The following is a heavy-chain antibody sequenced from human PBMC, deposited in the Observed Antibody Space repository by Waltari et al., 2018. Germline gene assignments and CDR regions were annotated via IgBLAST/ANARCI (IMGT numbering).Heavy chain of an antibody. CDR2: ISHSGST. V-gene: IGHV4-38-2*02. CDR1: AYSIRSGYF. Sequence: QVQLQESGPGLVTPSETLSLTCTVSAYSIRSGYFWGWIRQPPGRGLEWIATISHSGSTYYKPSLKSRVTISVDTSKNQFSLRLTSVTAADTAAYYCARGWDEGVTEFDYWGQGTLVAVSS. D-gene: IGHD3-10*01. CDR3: ARGWDEGVTEFDY. J-gene: IGHJ4*02.